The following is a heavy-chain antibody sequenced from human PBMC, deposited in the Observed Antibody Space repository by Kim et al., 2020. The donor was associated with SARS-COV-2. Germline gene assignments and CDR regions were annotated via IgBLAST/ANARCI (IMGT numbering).Heavy chain of an antibody. V-gene: IGHV5-10-1*01. D-gene: IGHD3-9*01. J-gene: IGHJ4*02. CDR1: GYSFTSYW. CDR2: IDPSDSYT. CDR3: ARGDYDILTGSFPDTNGPFDY. Sequence: GESLKISCKGSGYSFTSYWISWVRQMPGKGLEWMGRIDPSDSYTNYSPSFQGHVTISADKSISTAYLQWSSLKASDTAMYYCARGDYDILTGSFPDTNGPFDYWGQGTLVTVSS.